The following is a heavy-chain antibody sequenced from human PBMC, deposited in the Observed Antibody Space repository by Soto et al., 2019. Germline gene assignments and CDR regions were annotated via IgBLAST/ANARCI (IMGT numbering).Heavy chain of an antibody. Sequence: GGSLRLSCAASGFTFSSYAMSWVRQAPGKGLEWVSAISGSGGRTYYADAVKGRFTISRDNSKHTLYLQMNSLTAEDTAVYACVKGGWLDFWGQGTLVTVSS. J-gene: IGHJ5*01. D-gene: IGHD3-16*01. V-gene: IGHV3-23*01. CDR3: VKGGWLDF. CDR1: GFTFSSYA. CDR2: ISGSGGRT.